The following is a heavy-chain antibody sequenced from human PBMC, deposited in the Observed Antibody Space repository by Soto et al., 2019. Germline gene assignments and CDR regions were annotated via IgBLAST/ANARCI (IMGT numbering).Heavy chain of an antibody. D-gene: IGHD6-13*01. V-gene: IGHV1-8*01. Sequence: QVRLVQSGAEVKKPGASVKVSCKASGYTFTSYDINWVRQATGQGLEWMGWMNPSSGNSGHAQKFQGRVTMTRKNSIITAYMELSRLRSEDTAVSYCARVEWGSRWENYGLDVWGQGTTVTVSS. J-gene: IGHJ6*02. CDR1: GYTFTSYD. CDR3: ARVEWGSRWENYGLDV. CDR2: MNPSSGNS.